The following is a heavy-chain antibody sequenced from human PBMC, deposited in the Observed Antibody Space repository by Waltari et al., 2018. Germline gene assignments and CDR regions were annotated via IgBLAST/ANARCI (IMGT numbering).Heavy chain of an antibody. Sequence: VQLQQWGTGLLKPSETLSLTCALYGGSFRASYWTWIRKPPGKGLEWIGEINHSGSTNYNPSLKSRVTISVDTSKNQFSLKLSSVTAADTAVYYCARVMTTVTTPYYFDYWGQGTLVTVSS. D-gene: IGHD4-17*01. J-gene: IGHJ4*02. V-gene: IGHV4-34*01. CDR1: GGSFRASY. CDR2: INHSGST. CDR3: ARVMTTVTTPYYFDY.